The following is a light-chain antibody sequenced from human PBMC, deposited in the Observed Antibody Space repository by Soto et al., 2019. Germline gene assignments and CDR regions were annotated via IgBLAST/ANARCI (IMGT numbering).Light chain of an antibody. Sequence: QSALTQPPSASGTPGQRVTISCSGSSSNIGTTSVYWYQQLPGTAPKLLIHTNDQRPSGVPDRFTGSKAGTSASLTISGPRSDDEADYYCAAWDDTLSGWVFGGGTKLT. CDR1: SSNIGTTS. V-gene: IGLV1-47*01. J-gene: IGLJ3*02. CDR3: AAWDDTLSGWV. CDR2: TND.